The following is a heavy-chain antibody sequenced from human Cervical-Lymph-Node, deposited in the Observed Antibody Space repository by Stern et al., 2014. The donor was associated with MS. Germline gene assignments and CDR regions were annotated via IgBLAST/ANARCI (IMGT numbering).Heavy chain of an antibody. D-gene: IGHD3-22*01. Sequence: QVQLVQSGAEVKKPGASVKVSCKASGYTFSSSGITWVRQAPGQGLEWMGWISTYNGHTNYAQNLQGRVTMTTDTSTSTAYMELRSLRSDDTAVYYCATAFYYDSSGNYPYYFEYWGQGTLLAVSS. CDR1: GYTFSSSG. CDR2: ISTYNGHT. V-gene: IGHV1-18*01. CDR3: ATAFYYDSSGNYPYYFEY. J-gene: IGHJ4*02.